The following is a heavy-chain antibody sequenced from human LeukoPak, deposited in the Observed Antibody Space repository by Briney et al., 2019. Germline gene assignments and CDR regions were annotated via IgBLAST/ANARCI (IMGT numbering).Heavy chain of an antibody. CDR3: ARSGLKGASVDY. CDR1: GGTFSSYA. CDR2: IIPIFGTA. D-gene: IGHD3-16*01. Sequence: ASVKVSCKASGGTFSSYAISWVRQAPGQGLEWMGGIIPIFGTANYAQKFQGRVTITADESTGTAYMELSSLRSEDTAVYYCARSGLKGASVDYWGQGTLVTVSS. J-gene: IGHJ4*02. V-gene: IGHV1-69*01.